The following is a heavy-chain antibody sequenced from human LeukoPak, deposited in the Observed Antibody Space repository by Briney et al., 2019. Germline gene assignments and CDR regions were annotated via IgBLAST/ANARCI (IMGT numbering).Heavy chain of an antibody. Sequence: PGGSLRLSCAASGFTLSSYWMSWVRQAPGKGLEWVANTNQDGSQKYYVDSVKGRFTISRDNAKNSLYLQMNSLRAEDTAVYYCARAVAARSSYWGQGTLVTVSS. CDR3: ARAVAARSSY. CDR1: GFTLSSYW. J-gene: IGHJ4*02. CDR2: TNQDGSQK. D-gene: IGHD6-6*01. V-gene: IGHV3-7*01.